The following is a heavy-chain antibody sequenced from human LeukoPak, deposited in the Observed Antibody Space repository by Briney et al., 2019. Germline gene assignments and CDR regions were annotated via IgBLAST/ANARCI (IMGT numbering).Heavy chain of an antibody. CDR3: ARGEPDGVVDY. D-gene: IGHD1-14*01. V-gene: IGHV3-30*04. CDR2: ISYDGSNK. CDR1: GFTFSSYA. Sequence: GGSLRLSCAASGFTFSSYAMLWLRQAPGQGLAGVEVISYDGSNKYYEDSVKGRFNISRDNTKNTLNLQMNSLRAEATAVYYSARGEPDGVVDYRGDGKLLTVSS. J-gene: IGHJ4*01.